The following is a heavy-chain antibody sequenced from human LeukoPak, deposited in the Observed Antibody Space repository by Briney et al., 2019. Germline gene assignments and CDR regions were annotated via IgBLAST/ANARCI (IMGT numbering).Heavy chain of an antibody. D-gene: IGHD6-19*01. CDR3: TTYPYSSGWYPFDS. CDR2: IKSKNDGGTM. J-gene: IGHJ4*02. CDR1: GFTVTNGW. V-gene: IGHV3-15*01. Sequence: AGSLRLSCVASGFTVTNGWMSWVRQAPGQGLELDCRIKSKNDGGTMEHDAPVQGRITNIRDDSKNTLYLQMNSLKTEDTAVYHCTTYPYSSGWYPFDSWGQGTLVTVSS.